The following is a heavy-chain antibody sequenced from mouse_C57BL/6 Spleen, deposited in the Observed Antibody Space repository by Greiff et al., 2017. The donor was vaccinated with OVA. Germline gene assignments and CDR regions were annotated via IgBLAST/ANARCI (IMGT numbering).Heavy chain of an antibody. V-gene: IGHV5-12*01. D-gene: IGHD2-12*01. CDR1: GFTFSDYY. CDR2: ISNGGGST. Sequence: EVKLMESGGGLVQPGGSLKLSCAASGFTFSDYYMYWVRQTPEKRLEWVAYISNGGGSTYYPDTVKGRFTISRDNAKNTLYLQMSRLKSEDTAMYYCARGYYTPYYFDYWGQGTTLTVSS. CDR3: ARGYYTPYYFDY. J-gene: IGHJ2*01.